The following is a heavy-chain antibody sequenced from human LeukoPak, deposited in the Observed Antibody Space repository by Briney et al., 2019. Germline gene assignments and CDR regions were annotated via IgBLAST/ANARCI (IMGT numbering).Heavy chain of an antibody. J-gene: IGHJ3*02. CDR2: ISPYDGDT. D-gene: IGHD2-2*01. Sequence: ASVRVSCTASGYTFTTNGVSWVRQAPGQGLEWLAWISPYDGDTSYTPDLQGRVTLSTDTSTSTAYMELTSLRSDDTAVYYCARLRGGIYSSRDAFDIWGQGTMVTVSS. CDR3: ARLRGGIYSSRDAFDI. V-gene: IGHV1-18*04. CDR1: GYTFTTNG.